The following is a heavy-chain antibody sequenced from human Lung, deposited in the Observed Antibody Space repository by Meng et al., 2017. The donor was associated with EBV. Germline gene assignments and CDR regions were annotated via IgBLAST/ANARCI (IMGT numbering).Heavy chain of an antibody. J-gene: IGHJ5*02. CDR1: GGSISSDGFY. D-gene: IGHD4-17*01. CDR2: IDYSGST. V-gene: IGHV4-31*03. CDR3: ARTNYGDYNWFDP. Sequence: VPLQVSGHGLVTPVPTLPLTCTFVGGSISSDGFYWSWIRQHPGKGLEWIGYIDYSGSTYYNPSLRSRVAISIDTSKNQFSLKLTSVTAADTAVYFCARTNYGDYNWFDPWGQGTLVTVSS.